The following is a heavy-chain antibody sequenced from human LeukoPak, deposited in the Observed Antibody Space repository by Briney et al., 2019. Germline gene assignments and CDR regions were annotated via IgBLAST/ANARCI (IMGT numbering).Heavy chain of an antibody. J-gene: IGHJ4*02. CDR1: GYTFTNYT. D-gene: IGHD3-16*01. V-gene: IGHV7-4-1*02. Sequence: ASVKVSCTASGYTFTNYTLNWVRQAPGQGLEWMGWIDTNTGNPTYAQGFIGRFVFSLDTSVTTAYLQISNLKTEDTAVYYCARHDNDDDFDYWGQGTLVTVSS. CDR3: ARHDNDDDFDY. CDR2: IDTNTGNP.